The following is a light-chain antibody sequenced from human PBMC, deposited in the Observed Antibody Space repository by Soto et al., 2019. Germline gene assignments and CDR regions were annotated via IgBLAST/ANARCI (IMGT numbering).Light chain of an antibody. V-gene: IGLV2-14*01. Sequence: QSVLTQPASVSGSPGQSITISCTGSSNDIGAYKYVSWYQQYPGKAPKLIIFEVSNRPSGVSNRFSGSKSSNTASLTIAGLQAEDEADYHCSSYTTGSTLYVFGGGTKLTVL. J-gene: IGLJ1*01. CDR2: EVS. CDR1: SNDIGAYKY. CDR3: SSYTTGSTLYV.